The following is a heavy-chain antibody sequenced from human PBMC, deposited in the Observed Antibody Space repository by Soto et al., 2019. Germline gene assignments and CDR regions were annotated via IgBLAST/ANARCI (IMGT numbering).Heavy chain of an antibody. J-gene: IGHJ5*02. V-gene: IGHV4-61*01. CDR3: AREYYYGSGESPVGCAFDP. D-gene: IGHD3-10*01. CDR1: GGSVSSCSYY. Sequence: PSETLALTCTVSGGSVSSCSYYWSWIRQPPVKVLEWIGYIYYSGSTNYNPSLKSRVTISVDTYKNQFSLKLSSVTAADTAVYYCAREYYYGSGESPVGCAFDPWGQGPLVTVSS. CDR2: IYYSGST.